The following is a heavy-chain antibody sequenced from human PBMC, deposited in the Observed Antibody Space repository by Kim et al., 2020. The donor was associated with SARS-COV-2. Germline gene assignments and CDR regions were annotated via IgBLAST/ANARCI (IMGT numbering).Heavy chain of an antibody. D-gene: IGHD1-7*01. CDR3: AREPEGITGTTGIFDY. Sequence: VKGRFTISRDNAKNSLYLQMNSLRAEDTAVYYCAREPEGITGTTGIFDYWGQGTLVTVSS. J-gene: IGHJ4*02. V-gene: IGHV3-11*04.